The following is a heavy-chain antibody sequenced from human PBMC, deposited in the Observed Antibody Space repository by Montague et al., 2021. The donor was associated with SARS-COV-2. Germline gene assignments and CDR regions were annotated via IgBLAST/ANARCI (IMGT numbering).Heavy chain of an antibody. Sequence: SETLSLTCTVSGGSISSYYWSWIRQPPGKGLEWIGYIYYSGSTNYNPSLKSRVTISVDTSKNQFSLKLSSVTAADTAVYYCARALAPEEWLFGGDYYYYMDVWGKGTTVTVSS. V-gene: IGHV4-59*01. J-gene: IGHJ6*03. D-gene: IGHD3-3*01. CDR2: IYYSGST. CDR1: GGSISSYY. CDR3: ARALAPEEWLFGGDYYYYMDV.